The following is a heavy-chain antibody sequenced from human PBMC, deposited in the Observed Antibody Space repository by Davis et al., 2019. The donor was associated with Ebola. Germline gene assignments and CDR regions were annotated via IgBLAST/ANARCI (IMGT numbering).Heavy chain of an antibody. Sequence: GESLKISCAASGFTVSSNYMSWVRQAPGKGLEWVSVIYSGGSTLYADSVKGRFTISRDNSKNTLYLQMNSLRAEDTAVYYCVWKTYYYDGSGTFFDYWGQGTLVTVSS. CDR2: IYSGGST. D-gene: IGHD3-22*01. V-gene: IGHV3-53*01. J-gene: IGHJ4*02. CDR3: VWKTYYYDGSGTFFDY. CDR1: GFTVSSNY.